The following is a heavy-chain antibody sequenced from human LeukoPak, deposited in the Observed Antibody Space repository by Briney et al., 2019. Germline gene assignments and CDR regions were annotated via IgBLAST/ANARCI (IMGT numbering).Heavy chain of an antibody. J-gene: IGHJ4*02. CDR3: ARDFKSGYVDS. CDR1: GFTFSNYG. Sequence: GGSLRLSCAVSGFTFSNYGMHWVRRAPGKGLEWVAVIFDDGSREDFADSVKGRFTISRDNSKKTVVLQMNSLRGEDTAVYYCARDFKSGYVDSWGQGTLVTVSS. D-gene: IGHD3-3*01. CDR2: IFDDGSRE. V-gene: IGHV3-33*01.